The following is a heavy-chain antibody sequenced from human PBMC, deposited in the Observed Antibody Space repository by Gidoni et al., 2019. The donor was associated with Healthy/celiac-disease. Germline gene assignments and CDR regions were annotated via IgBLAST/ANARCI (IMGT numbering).Heavy chain of an antibody. D-gene: IGHD6-13*01. J-gene: IGHJ4*02. CDR2: ISSSSSYI. V-gene: IGHV3-21*01. Sequence: EVQLVESGGGLVKPGGSLRLSCAASGFTFSSYSMNWVRQAPGRGLEWVSSISSSSSYIYYADSVKGRFTISRDNAKNSLYLQMNSLRAEDTAVYYCARDLAAAADTGYWGQGTLVTVSS. CDR1: GFTFSSYS. CDR3: ARDLAAAADTGY.